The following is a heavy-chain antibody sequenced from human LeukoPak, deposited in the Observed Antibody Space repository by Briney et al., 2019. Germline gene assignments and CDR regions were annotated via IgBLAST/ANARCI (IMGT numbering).Heavy chain of an antibody. CDR2: INPNSDGT. J-gene: IGHJ4*02. CDR1: GYFFSGYY. CDR3: ARAGTFYYDSSGYYDY. D-gene: IGHD3-22*01. V-gene: IGHV1-2*02. Sequence: ASVKVSCKASGYFFSGYYMHWVRQAPGQGLEWMGWINPNSDGTHYAQKFQGRVTMTWDTSMSTSYMELSRLTSDDTAVYYCARAGTFYYDSSGYYDYWGQGTLVTVSS.